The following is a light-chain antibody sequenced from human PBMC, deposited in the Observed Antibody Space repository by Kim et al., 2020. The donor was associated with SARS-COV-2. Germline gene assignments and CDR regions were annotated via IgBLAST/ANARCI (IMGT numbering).Light chain of an antibody. CDR1: ALPKQY. V-gene: IGLV3-25*03. CDR2: KDS. Sequence: PGQTARITCSGDALPKQYAYWYQQKQGQAPVLVIYKDSERPSGIPERFSGSSSGTTVTLTISGVQAEDEADYYCQSADSSGTYGVFGGGTQLTVL. J-gene: IGLJ3*02. CDR3: QSADSSGTYGV.